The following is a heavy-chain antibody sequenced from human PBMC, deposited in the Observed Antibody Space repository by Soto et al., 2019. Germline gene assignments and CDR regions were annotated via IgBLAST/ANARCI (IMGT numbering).Heavy chain of an antibody. CDR2: IYYSGST. D-gene: IGHD3-3*01. CDR1: GGSISNDNYY. V-gene: IGHV4-30-4*01. CDR3: ARVSRIFGVPGNWFDP. J-gene: IGHJ5*02. Sequence: KTSETLSLTCTVSGGSISNDNYYWSWIRQSPGKGLEWIAYIYYSGSTYYNPSLKSRLTISVDPSKNQFSLRLSSVTAADTAVYYCARVSRIFGVPGNWFDPWGQGTLVTVSS.